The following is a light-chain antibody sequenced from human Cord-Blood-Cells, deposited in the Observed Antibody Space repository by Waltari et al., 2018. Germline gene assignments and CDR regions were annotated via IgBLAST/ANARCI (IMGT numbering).Light chain of an antibody. CDR1: QSISSW. Sequence: DIQMTQSPSTLSASVGDRVTITCRASQSISSWLAWYQQKPGKDPKLLIYDASSLESGVPSRFSGSGSGTEFTLTISSLQPDDFATYYFQQYNSNSNTFGQGTKLEIK. CDR2: DAS. V-gene: IGKV1-5*01. J-gene: IGKJ2*01. CDR3: QQYNSNSNT.